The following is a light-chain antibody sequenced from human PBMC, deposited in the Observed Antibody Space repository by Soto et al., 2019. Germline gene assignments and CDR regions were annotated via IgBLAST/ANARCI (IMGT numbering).Light chain of an antibody. CDR1: ENVRTF. Sequence: FLTQSPSTLSLSPGERATLSCRASENVRTFVDWYQQKPGQAPRPLIYGASNRATDIPERFSGGGSGTDFTLAISRLEPEDFAVYYCQQFSSYPLTFGGGTRLEIK. J-gene: IGKJ5*01. CDR2: GAS. V-gene: IGKV3-20*01. CDR3: QQFSSYPLT.